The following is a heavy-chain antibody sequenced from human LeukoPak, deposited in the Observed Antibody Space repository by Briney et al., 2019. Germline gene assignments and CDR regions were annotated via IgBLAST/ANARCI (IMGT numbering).Heavy chain of an antibody. CDR3: AKEQYPGYFDF. CDR2: IRFDATNK. V-gene: IGHV3-30*02. CDR1: GLIFSGSS. J-gene: IGHJ4*02. D-gene: IGHD1-14*01. Sequence: PGGSLRLSCAASGLIFSGSSMPWVRQAPGKGLEWVCFIRFDATNKYYADSVKGRFTISRDNSNNTLYLQLNNVRTEDTATYFCAKEQYPGYFDFWGQGTLVTVSA.